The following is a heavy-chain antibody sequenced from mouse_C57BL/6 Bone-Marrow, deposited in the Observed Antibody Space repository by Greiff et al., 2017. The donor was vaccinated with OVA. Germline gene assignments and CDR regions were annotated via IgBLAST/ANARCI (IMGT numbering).Heavy chain of an antibody. CDR1: GYTFTSYW. D-gene: IGHD1-1*01. J-gene: IGHJ2*01. V-gene: IGHV1-59*01. CDR2: IDPSDSYT. CDR3: TTCGSY. Sequence: VQLQQPGAELVRPGTSVKLSCKASGYTFTSYWMHWVKQRPGQGLEWIGVIDPSDSYTNYNQKFKGKATLTVDKSSSTAYMQLSSLTSEDTAVYYCTTCGSYWGQGTTLTVSS.